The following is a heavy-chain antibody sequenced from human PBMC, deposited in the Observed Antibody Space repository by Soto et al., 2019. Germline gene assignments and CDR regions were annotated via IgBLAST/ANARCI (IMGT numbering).Heavy chain of an antibody. J-gene: IGHJ4*02. CDR3: ALGWFGEIVYYLDC. V-gene: IGHV1-18*01. CDR2: ISAYNGNT. CDR1: GYTFTNYG. Sequence: QVQLVQSGAEVKKPGASVKVSCKASGYTFTNYGISWVRQAPGQGLEWMGWISAYNGNTNYAQKLQGRVTMTTDTSTRTAYMGLRGVRADDTAVYYCALGWFGEIVYYLDCWGQGTLVPRSS. D-gene: IGHD3-10*01.